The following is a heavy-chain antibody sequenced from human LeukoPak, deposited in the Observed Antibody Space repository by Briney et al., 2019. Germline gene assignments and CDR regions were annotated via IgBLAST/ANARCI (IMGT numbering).Heavy chain of an antibody. CDR2: ISRSGGTT. CDR3: ARVGDIDAFDI. J-gene: IGHJ3*02. V-gene: IGHV3-64*01. Sequence: PGGSLRLSCAASGFTFSNYAIHWVRQAPGKGLEYVSAISRSGGTTYHANSVKGRFTISRDNSKNTLFLQMGSLRAEDMAVYYCARVGDIDAFDIWGQGTMVTVSS. CDR1: GFTFSNYA. D-gene: IGHD4-17*01.